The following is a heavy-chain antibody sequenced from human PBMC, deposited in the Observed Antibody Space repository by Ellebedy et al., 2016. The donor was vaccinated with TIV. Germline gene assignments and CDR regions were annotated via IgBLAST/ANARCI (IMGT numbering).Heavy chain of an antibody. V-gene: IGHV3-30*03. Sequence: GESLKISXAASGFTFSSYGLHLVRQAPGKGLEWVAVISYDGSNKYYADSVKGRFTISRDNSKNTLYLQMNSLRGEDTAVYYCARDSYGDQYYYYGMDVWGQGTTVSVSS. D-gene: IGHD4-17*01. J-gene: IGHJ6*02. CDR1: GFTFSSYG. CDR3: ARDSYGDQYYYYGMDV. CDR2: ISYDGSNK.